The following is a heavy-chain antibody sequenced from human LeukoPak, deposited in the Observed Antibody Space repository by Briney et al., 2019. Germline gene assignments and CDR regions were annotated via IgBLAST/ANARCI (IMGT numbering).Heavy chain of an antibody. J-gene: IGHJ3*02. CDR1: GYTSTSYY. CDR3: ATSSIAARDPRKNAFDI. CDR2: INPSGGST. Sequence: ASVKVSCKASGYTSTSYYMHWVRQAPGQGLEWMGIINPSGGSTSYAQKFQGRVTMTRDMSTSTVYMELSSLRSEDTAVYYCATSSIAARDPRKNAFDIWGQGTMVTVSS. D-gene: IGHD6-6*01. V-gene: IGHV1-46*01.